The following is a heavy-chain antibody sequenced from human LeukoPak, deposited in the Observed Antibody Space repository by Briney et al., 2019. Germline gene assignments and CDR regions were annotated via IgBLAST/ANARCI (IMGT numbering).Heavy chain of an antibody. CDR2: ISSSSSYI. Sequence: GRSLRLSCAASGFTFSSYSMNWVRQAPGKGLEWVSSISSSSSYIYYADSVKGRFTISRDNAKNSLYLQMNTLRAEDTAVYYCARDIKQLVDYWGQGTLVTVSS. J-gene: IGHJ4*02. CDR1: GFTFSSYS. D-gene: IGHD6-13*01. V-gene: IGHV3-21*01. CDR3: ARDIKQLVDY.